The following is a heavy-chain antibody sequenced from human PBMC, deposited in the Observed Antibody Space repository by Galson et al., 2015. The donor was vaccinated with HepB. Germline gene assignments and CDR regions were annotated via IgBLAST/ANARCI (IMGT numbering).Heavy chain of an antibody. CDR2: ISYDEDIK. CDR3: ARGNAYNSGLDD. Sequence: SLRLSCAASGFTLNRYGMHWVRQAPGKGLEWVAVISYDEDIKHYGDSVKGRFTVSRDSSKNTLYLQMNSLRPEDTAAYYCARGNAYNSGLDDWGQGTLVTVSS. CDR1: GFTLNRYG. D-gene: IGHD5-24*01. V-gene: IGHV3-30*03. J-gene: IGHJ4*02.